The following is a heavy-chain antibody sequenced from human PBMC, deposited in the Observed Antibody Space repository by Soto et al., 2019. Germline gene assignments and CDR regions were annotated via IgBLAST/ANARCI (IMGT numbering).Heavy chain of an antibody. CDR1: GGTFSSYA. CDR3: ARGGENYGGVSHAFDI. Sequence: ASVKVSCKASGGTFSSYAITWVRQAPGQGLEWMGGIIPIFGTANYAQKLQGRVTITADESTAYMELRSLRSEDTAVYYCARGGENYGGVSHAFDIWGQGTMVTV. CDR2: IIPIFGTA. D-gene: IGHD4-17*01. J-gene: IGHJ3*02. V-gene: IGHV1-69*13.